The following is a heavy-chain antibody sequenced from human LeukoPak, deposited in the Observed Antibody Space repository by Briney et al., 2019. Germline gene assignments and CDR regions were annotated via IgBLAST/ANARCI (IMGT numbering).Heavy chain of an antibody. D-gene: IGHD1-26*01. V-gene: IGHV1-69*13. CDR1: GGTFSSYA. CDR2: IIPIFGTA. Sequence: SVKVSCKASGGTFSSYAISWVRQAPGQGLEWMGGIIPIFGTANYAQKFQGRVTIIADESTSTAYMELSSLRSEDTAVYYCARGVVGATTGAYSFDYWGQGTLVTVSS. CDR3: ARGVVGATTGAYSFDY. J-gene: IGHJ4*02.